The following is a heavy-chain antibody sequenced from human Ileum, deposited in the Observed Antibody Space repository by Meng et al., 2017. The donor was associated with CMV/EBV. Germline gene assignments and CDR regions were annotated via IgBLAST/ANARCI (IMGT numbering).Heavy chain of an antibody. Sequence: SVKVSCKAFGGTFNSYTINWVRQAPGQGLEWMGRIIPMLDIADSAQNLQGRLTIITDRYTSTAHMELTSLGSDDTAVYYCATSTATASNFGRVWNSWGQGTEVTVSS. V-gene: IGHV1-69*02. CDR2: IIPMLDIA. D-gene: IGHD2-21*02. CDR1: GGTFNSYT. CDR3: ATSTATASNFGRVWNS. J-gene: IGHJ4*02.